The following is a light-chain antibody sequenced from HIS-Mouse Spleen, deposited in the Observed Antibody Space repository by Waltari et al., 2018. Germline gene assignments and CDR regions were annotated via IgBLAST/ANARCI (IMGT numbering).Light chain of an antibody. V-gene: IGLV3-1*01. Sequence: SYELTQPPSVSVSPGQTASITCSCANLGEKYACWYQHKPGQSPVLGLYQDSKRPSGIPERFSGSNSGNTATLTISGTQAMDEADYYCQAWDSSYSVFGGGTKLTVL. J-gene: IGLJ2*01. CDR2: QDS. CDR1: NLGEKY. CDR3: QAWDSSYSV.